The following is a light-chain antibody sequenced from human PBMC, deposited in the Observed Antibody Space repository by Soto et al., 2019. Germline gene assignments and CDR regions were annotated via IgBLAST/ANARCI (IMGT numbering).Light chain of an antibody. V-gene: IGKV3-15*01. J-gene: IGKJ2*01. CDR1: QSVSSN. Sequence: EIVMTQSPATLSVSPGERATLSCRASQSVSSNLDWYQQKPGQAPRLLIYGASTRDNSIPARFSGSGSGTEFTITISSIQSEDFAVYYCQQYNNCPPYTFGQGTKLEIK. CDR3: QQYNNCPPYT. CDR2: GAS.